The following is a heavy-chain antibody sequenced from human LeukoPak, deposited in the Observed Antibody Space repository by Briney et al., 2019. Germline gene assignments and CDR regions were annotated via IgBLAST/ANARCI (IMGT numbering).Heavy chain of an antibody. D-gene: IGHD1-1*01. CDR2: ISYSGST. CDR1: GGSISSYY. J-gene: IGHJ5*02. V-gene: IGHV4-59*01. CDR3: AREGTAGTNLNWFDP. Sequence: AETLSLTCTVSGGSISSYYWSWIRQPPGKGLEWIGYISYSGSTNFNPSLKSRVTISVDTSKNQFSLKLSSVTAADTAVYYCAREGTAGTNLNWFDPWGQGTVVSVSS.